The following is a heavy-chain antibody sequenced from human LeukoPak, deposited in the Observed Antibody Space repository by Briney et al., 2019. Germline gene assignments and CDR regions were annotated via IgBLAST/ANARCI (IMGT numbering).Heavy chain of an antibody. CDR3: ARGENNYGYYYFDY. V-gene: IGHV3-21*01. Sequence: GGSLRLSCAASGFTFSSYSMNWVRQAPGKGLEWVSSISRSSNYIYYADSVKGRFTISRDNAKNSLYMQINSLRAEDTSVYYCARGENNYGYYYFDYWGQGTLVTVSS. J-gene: IGHJ4*02. D-gene: IGHD5-24*01. CDR2: ISRSSNYI. CDR1: GFTFSSYS.